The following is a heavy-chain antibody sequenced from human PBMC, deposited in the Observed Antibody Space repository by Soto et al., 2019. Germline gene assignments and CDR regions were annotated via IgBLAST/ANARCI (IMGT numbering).Heavy chain of an antibody. Sequence: EVQLVESGGDLVQPGRSLRLSCAASGFTFDDYAMHWVRQAPGKGLEWVSGISWSSRATDYADSVKGRFSISRDNAKNSLYLQMNSLRPEDTALYLCAKDMDSRSGAYYHYGMDVWGRGTTVTVSS. CDR3: AKDMDSRSGAYYHYGMDV. CDR1: GFTFDDYA. D-gene: IGHD2-15*01. CDR2: ISWSSRAT. J-gene: IGHJ6*02. V-gene: IGHV3-9*01.